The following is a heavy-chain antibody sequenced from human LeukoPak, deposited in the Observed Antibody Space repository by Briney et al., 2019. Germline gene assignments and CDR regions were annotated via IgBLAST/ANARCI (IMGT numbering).Heavy chain of an antibody. J-gene: IGHJ4*02. CDR3: ARTTMVRGVITNAAPDY. V-gene: IGHV1-18*01. CDR1: GYTFTSYG. D-gene: IGHD3-10*01. CDR2: ISAYNGNT. Sequence: ASVKVSCKASGYTFTSYGISWVRQAPGQGLEWMGWISAYNGNTNCAQKLQGRVTMTTDTSTSTAYMELRSLRSDDTAVYYCARTTMVRGVITNAAPDYWGQGTLVTVSS.